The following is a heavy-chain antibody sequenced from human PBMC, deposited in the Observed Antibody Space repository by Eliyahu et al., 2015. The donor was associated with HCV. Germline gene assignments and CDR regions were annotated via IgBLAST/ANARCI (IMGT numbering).Heavy chain of an antibody. CDR1: GGXLSTSYF. D-gene: IGHD3-10*01. J-gene: IGHJ6*02. Sequence: QLQLQESGPGLLKPSETLSXTCTXSGGXLSTSYFWGWIRQPPGKGLEWIVSIYYTGTTYYNPSLESRVTISVDTSKKQFSLKLNSVTAADTAVYYCAVYGSGSLTSPIRHNYYYSGLDVWGQGTTVTVSS. V-gene: IGHV4-39*01. CDR3: AVYGSGSLTSPIRHNYYYSGLDV. CDR2: IYYTGTT.